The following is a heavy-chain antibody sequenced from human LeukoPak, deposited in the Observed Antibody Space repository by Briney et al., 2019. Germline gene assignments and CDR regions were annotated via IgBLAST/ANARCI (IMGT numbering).Heavy chain of an antibody. CDR2: TSRGGSDI. J-gene: IGHJ5*02. D-gene: IGHD6-19*01. CDR1: GFTFSNHE. V-gene: IGHV3-48*03. Sequence: GGSLRLSCATSGFTFSNHEMNWVRQAPGKGLEWVAYTSRGGSDISYADSVKGRFTISTDNANSSLYLQMNSLRAEDTAVYYCARVWGSSGWPAGFDPWGQGTLVTVTS. CDR3: ARVWGSSGWPAGFDP.